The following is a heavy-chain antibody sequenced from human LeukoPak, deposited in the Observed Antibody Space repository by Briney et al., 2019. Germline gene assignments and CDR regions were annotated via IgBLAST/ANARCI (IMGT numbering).Heavy chain of an antibody. CDR1: GYNFTSYW. V-gene: IGHV5-51*01. CDR3: ARLEEAAAGRNYYYYMDV. J-gene: IGHJ6*03. Sequence: GESLKISCKGSGYNFTSYWIGWVRQMPGKGLEWMGIMYPGDSDTRYSPSFQGQVTISADKSISTAYLQWSSLKASDTAMYYCARLEEAAAGRNYYYYMDVWGKGTTVTISS. CDR2: MYPGDSDT. D-gene: IGHD6-13*01.